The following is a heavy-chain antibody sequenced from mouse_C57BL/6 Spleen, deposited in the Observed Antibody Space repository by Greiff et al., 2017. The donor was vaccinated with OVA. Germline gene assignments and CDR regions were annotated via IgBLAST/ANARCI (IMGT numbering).Heavy chain of an antibody. CDR2: IDPSDSYT. CDR1: GYTFTSYW. D-gene: IGHD2-2*01. Sequence: QVQLQQPGAELVKPGASVKLSCKASGYTFTSYWMQWVKQRPGQGLEWIGEIDPSDSYTNYNQKFKGKATLTVDTSSSTAYMQLSSLTSEDSAVYYCARSIGFFAYWGQGTLVTVSA. CDR3: ARSIGFFAY. V-gene: IGHV1-50*01. J-gene: IGHJ3*01.